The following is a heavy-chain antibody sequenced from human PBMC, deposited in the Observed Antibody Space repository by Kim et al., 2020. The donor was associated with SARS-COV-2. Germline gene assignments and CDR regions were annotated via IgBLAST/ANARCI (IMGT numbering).Heavy chain of an antibody. CDR1: GFTFDDYA. J-gene: IGHJ6*02. V-gene: IGHV3-9*01. CDR2: ISWNSGSI. Sequence: GGSLRLSCAASGFTFDDYAMHWVRQAPGKGLEWVSGISWNSGSIGYADSVKGRFTISRDNAKNSLYLQMNSLRAEDTALYYCAKDIPPYYYGLGTIGLRGGMDVWGQGTTVTVSS. CDR3: AKDIPPYYYGLGTIGLRGGMDV. D-gene: IGHD3-10*01.